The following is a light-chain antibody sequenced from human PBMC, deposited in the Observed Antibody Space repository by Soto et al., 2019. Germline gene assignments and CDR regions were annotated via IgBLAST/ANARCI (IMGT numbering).Light chain of an antibody. V-gene: IGLV2-14*01. J-gene: IGLJ3*02. CDR1: TSDVGAYNY. CDR2: EVG. CDR3: SSYTVINTAV. Sequence: ALTQPASVSGSPGQSVSISCTGSTSDVGAYNYVAWYQHKPGKAPRLLIYEVGHRPSGISPRFSGSKSGNTASLTISGLQTDDEADYYCSSYTVINTAVFGGGTKVTVL.